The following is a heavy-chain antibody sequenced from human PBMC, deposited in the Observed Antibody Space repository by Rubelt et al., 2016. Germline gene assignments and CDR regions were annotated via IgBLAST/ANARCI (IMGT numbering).Heavy chain of an antibody. Sequence: QVQLQESGPGLVKPSETLSLTCTVSGYSISSGYYWGWIRQPPGKGLAWIGSIYSSGSTYYNPSLKGRFTISVDTSKNQFSLKLSSVTAADTAVYYCARGNSGWGGSLDYWGQGTLVTVSS. CDR3: ARGNSGWGGSLDY. CDR2: IYSSGST. CDR1: GYSISSGYY. J-gene: IGHJ4*02. V-gene: IGHV4-38-2*02. D-gene: IGHD6-19*01.